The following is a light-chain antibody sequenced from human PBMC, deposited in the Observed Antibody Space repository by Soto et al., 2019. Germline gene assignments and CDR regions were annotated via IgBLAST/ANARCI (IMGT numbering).Light chain of an antibody. Sequence: QSALTQPRSVSGAPGQSVTISCTGTSSDVGGYNYVSWYQQHPGKAPKLMIYDVSKRPSGVPDRFSGSKSGNTASLTISGLQAEDEADYYCCSYAGSYTGVFGTGTKLTGL. CDR1: SSDVGGYNY. V-gene: IGLV2-11*01. J-gene: IGLJ1*01. CDR2: DVS. CDR3: CSYAGSYTGV.